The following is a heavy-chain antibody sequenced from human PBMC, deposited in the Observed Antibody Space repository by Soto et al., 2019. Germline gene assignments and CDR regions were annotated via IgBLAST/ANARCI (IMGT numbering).Heavy chain of an antibody. CDR2: IYYSGST. CDR3: GRYLYSDSSGYYYLPRAAFDY. J-gene: IGHJ4*02. Sequence: SETLSLTCPVSGGSISSYYWSWIRQPPGKGLELVGYIYYSGSTNYNPSLKSRVTISVDTSKKQFSLKLSSVTAADTAVYYCGRYLYSDSSGYYYLPRAAFDYWGQGTLVNVSS. CDR1: GGSISSYY. V-gene: IGHV4-59*01. D-gene: IGHD3-22*01.